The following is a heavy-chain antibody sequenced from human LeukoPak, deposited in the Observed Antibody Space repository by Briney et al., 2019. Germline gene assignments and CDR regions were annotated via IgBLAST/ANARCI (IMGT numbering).Heavy chain of an antibody. Sequence: GGSLRLSCAASTFTFSHYGMDWVRQAPGKGLEWVAVISYDGSNKYYADSVKGRFTISRDNSKNTLYLQMNSLRAEDTAVYYCARARGYSYGPRELDYWGQGTLVTVSS. CDR2: ISYDGSNK. CDR3: ARARGYSYGPRELDY. J-gene: IGHJ4*02. CDR1: TFTFSHYG. D-gene: IGHD5-18*01. V-gene: IGHV3-30*19.